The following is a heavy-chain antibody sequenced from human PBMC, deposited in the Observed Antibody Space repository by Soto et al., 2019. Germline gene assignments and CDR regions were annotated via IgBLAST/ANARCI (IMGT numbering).Heavy chain of an antibody. CDR2: IIPMFGSP. J-gene: IGHJ4*02. D-gene: IGHD2-21*01. Sequence: QVPLVQSGAQIKRPGSSLKISCKISGGNLTTHTINWVRQAPGQGLEYLGGIIPMFGSPNYAQKFQGRVTIIAANSTATPYLQLSGLTFDDTARYYCARDFRARLIWREVHVDDWDEGTLVTVSP. CDR1: GGNLTTHT. CDR3: ARDFRARLIWREVHVDD. V-gene: IGHV1-69*06.